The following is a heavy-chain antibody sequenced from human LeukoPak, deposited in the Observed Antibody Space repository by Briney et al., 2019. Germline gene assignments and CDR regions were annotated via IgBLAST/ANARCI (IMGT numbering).Heavy chain of an antibody. CDR3: ARYGDPYYYYYGMDV. J-gene: IGHJ6*02. CDR2: ISYDGSNK. Sequence: GRSLRLSCAASGFTFGSYGMHWVRQAPGKGLEWVAVISYDGSNKYYADSVKGRFTISRDNSKNTLYLQMNSLRAEDTAVYYCARYGDPYYYYYGMDVWGQGTTVTVSS. V-gene: IGHV3-30*03. D-gene: IGHD4-17*01. CDR1: GFTFGSYG.